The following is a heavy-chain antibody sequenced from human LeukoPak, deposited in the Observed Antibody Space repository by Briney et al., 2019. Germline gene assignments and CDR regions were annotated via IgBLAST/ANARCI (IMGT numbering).Heavy chain of an antibody. CDR1: GYTFTGYY. J-gene: IGHJ6*02. V-gene: IGHV1-2*02. CDR2: INPNSGGT. D-gene: IGHD3-22*01. Sequence: GASVKVSCKASGYTFTGYYMHWVRQAPGQGLEWMGWINPNSGGTNYAQKFQGRVTMTRDMSISTAYMELSRLRSDDTAVYYCARTYYYDSSGYGLYYYGMDVWGQGTTVTVSS. CDR3: ARTYYYDSSGYGLYYYGMDV.